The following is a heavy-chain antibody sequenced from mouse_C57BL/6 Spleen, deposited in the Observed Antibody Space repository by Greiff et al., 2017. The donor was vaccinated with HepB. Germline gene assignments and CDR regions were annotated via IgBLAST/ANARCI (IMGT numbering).Heavy chain of an antibody. Sequence: DVKLVESGGGLVKPGGSLKLSCAASGFTFSDYGMHWVRQAPEKGLEWVAYISSGSSTIYYADTVKGRFTISRDNAKNTLFLQMTRLRSEDTAMYYCAREATVVPFDYWGQGTTLTVSS. D-gene: IGHD1-1*01. J-gene: IGHJ2*01. CDR2: ISSGSSTI. CDR1: GFTFSDYG. V-gene: IGHV5-17*01. CDR3: AREATVVPFDY.